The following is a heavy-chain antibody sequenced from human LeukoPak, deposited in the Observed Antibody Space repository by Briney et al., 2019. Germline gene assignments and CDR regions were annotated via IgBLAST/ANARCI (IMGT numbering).Heavy chain of an antibody. Sequence: SETLSLTCTVSGGSISSGGYSWNWIRQHPGKGLEWIGYIYYSGSTYYNPSLKSRITISVDTSKNQFSLKLSSVTAADTAEYYCARGLSYDFRKKNWFDPWGQGTLVTVSS. V-gene: IGHV4-31*03. D-gene: IGHD3-3*01. CDR2: IYYSGST. CDR1: GGSISSGGYS. CDR3: ARGLSYDFRKKNWFDP. J-gene: IGHJ5*02.